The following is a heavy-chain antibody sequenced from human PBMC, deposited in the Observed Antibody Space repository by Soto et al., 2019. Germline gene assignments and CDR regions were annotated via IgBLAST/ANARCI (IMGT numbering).Heavy chain of an antibody. J-gene: IGHJ6*02. CDR2: IYHSGST. CDR3: ERGDEMAGTNDYDYGMSG. D-gene: IGHD6-19*01. Sequence: SENLSLTCSVSVGSISSSNWWSWVRQPPGKGLEWIGEIYHSGSTNYNPSLKSRVTISVDKSKNQFSLKLSSVTAADTAVYYGERGDEMAGTNDYDYGMSGWGPGTAATV. CDR1: VGSISSSNW. V-gene: IGHV4-4*02.